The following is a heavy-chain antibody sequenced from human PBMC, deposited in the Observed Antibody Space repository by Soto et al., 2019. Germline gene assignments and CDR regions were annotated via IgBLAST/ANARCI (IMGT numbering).Heavy chain of an antibody. D-gene: IGHD3-3*01. CDR2: IFSTDEK. CDR1: GFSLSNARMG. CDR3: AREMVIMYYFDY. J-gene: IGHJ4*02. Sequence: QVTLKESGPVLVKPTETLTLTCTVSGFSLSNARMGVSWIRQPPGKALEWLAHIFSTDEKSYSTSLKSSLTISKDTSKSQVVLTMTNMDPVDTATYYCAREMVIMYYFDYWGQGTLVTVSS. V-gene: IGHV2-26*01.